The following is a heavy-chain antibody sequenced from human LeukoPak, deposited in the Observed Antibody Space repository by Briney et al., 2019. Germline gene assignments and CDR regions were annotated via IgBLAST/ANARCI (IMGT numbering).Heavy chain of an antibody. CDR2: IDYSGGT. CDR3: ARDYDVLTAYPPTQLFDP. CDR1: SGSISNYY. V-gene: IGHV4-59*12. J-gene: IGHJ5*02. D-gene: IGHD3-9*01. Sequence: PSETLSLTCTVSSGSISNYYWSWIRQPPGKGLEWIGYIDYSGGTNYRPSLKSRVTISVDTSKNQFSLKLNSVTAADSAVYYCARDYDVLTAYPPTQLFDPWGQGTLVTVSS.